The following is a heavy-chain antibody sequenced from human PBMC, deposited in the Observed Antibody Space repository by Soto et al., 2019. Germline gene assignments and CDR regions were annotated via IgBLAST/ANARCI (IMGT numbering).Heavy chain of an antibody. D-gene: IGHD1-7*01. CDR2: TYYRSKWYN. CDR1: GDSVSSNSAA. Sequence: LLTCAISGDSVSSNSAAWNWIRQSPSRGLEWLGRTYYRSKWYNDYAVSVRSRITINPDTSKNQFSLQLNSVTPEDTAVYYCARVFGTIYYYGMDVWGQGTTVTVSS. CDR3: ARVFGTIYYYGMDV. J-gene: IGHJ6*02. V-gene: IGHV6-1*01.